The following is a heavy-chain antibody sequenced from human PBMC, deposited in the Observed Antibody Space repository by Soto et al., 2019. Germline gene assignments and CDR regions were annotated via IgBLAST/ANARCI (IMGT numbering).Heavy chain of an antibody. V-gene: IGHV1-3*01. CDR3: ARDFRDSLNYDSSGYSY. CDR1: GYTFTSYT. D-gene: IGHD3-22*01. CDR2: INAGNGNT. J-gene: IGHJ4*02. Sequence: QVRLVQSGAEVKQPGASVKVSCKASGYTFTSYTMHWVRQAPGQRLEWMGWINAGNGNTKYSQKFQGRVTISRDTSXRXXYTELSRLRSEDTAVYYCARDFRDSLNYDSSGYSYWGQGTLVTVSS.